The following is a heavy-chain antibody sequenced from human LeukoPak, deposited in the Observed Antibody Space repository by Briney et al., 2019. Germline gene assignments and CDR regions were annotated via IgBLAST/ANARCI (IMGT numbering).Heavy chain of an antibody. V-gene: IGHV4-59*08. J-gene: IGHJ6*03. Sequence: SETLSLTCTVSGGSISSYYWSWIRQPPGKGLVWIGYIYYSGSTNYNPSLKSRVTISVDTSKNQFSLKLSSVTAADTAVYYCARGYYGYSYYMDVWGKGTTVTVSS. CDR1: GGSISSYY. CDR3: ARGYYGYSYYMDV. D-gene: IGHD3-10*01. CDR2: IYYSGST.